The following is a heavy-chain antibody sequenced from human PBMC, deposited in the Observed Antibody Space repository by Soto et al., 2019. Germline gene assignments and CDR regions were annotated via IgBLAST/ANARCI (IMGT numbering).Heavy chain of an antibody. D-gene: IGHD3-9*01. CDR1: GYTFTSYG. CDR3: ARDPGSYYAILTGTIRPGPDY. J-gene: IGHJ4*02. V-gene: IGHV1-18*01. CDR2: ISAYNGNT. Sequence: QVQLVQSGAEVKKPGASVKVSCKASGYTFTSYGITWARQAPGQGLEWMGWISAYNGNTNYAQKLQGRVTMTTDTSTSTAYTELRSMRSDDTAVYYCARDPGSYYAILTGTIRPGPDYWGQGTLVTVSS.